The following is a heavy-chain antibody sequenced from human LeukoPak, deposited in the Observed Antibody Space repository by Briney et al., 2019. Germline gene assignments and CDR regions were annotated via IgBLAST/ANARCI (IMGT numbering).Heavy chain of an antibody. D-gene: IGHD3-22*01. V-gene: IGHV1-18*01. CDR1: GYTFTSYG. Sequence: ASVKVSCKASGYTFTSYGISWVRQAPGQGLEWMGWISAYNGNTNYAQKLQGRVTITTDESTSTAYMELSSLRSEDTAVYYCARDGGRLTMTYYYYMDVWGKGTTVTVSS. J-gene: IGHJ6*03. CDR3: ARDGGRLTMTYYYYMDV. CDR2: ISAYNGNT.